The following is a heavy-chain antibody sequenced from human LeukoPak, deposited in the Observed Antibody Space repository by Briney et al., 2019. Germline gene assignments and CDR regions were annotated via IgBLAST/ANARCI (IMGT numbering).Heavy chain of an antibody. V-gene: IGHV3-30*18. J-gene: IGHJ5*02. CDR2: ISYDGSNK. CDR1: GFTFSSYG. CDR3: AKEVAYCSSTSCYGTWFDP. Sequence: GRSLRLSCAASGFTFSSYGMHWVRQAPGKGLEWVAVISYDGSNKYYADSVKGRFTISRDNSKNTLYLQMNSLRAEDTAVYYCAKEVAYCSSTSCYGTWFDPWGQGTLVTVSS. D-gene: IGHD2-2*01.